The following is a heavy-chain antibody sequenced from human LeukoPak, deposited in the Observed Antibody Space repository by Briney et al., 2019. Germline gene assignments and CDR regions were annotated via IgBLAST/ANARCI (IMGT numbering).Heavy chain of an antibody. CDR2: ISSDGSSE. V-gene: IGHV3-30*01. CDR1: GFTFNSYA. CDR3: ARASLLARGYHYYMDV. J-gene: IGHJ6*03. D-gene: IGHD3-3*02. Sequence: GGSLRLSCAASGFTFNSYAMHWVRQAPGKGLQWVAVISSDGSSEFSADSAKGRFTISRDNSKNALYLQMNTLRAEDTAVYYCARASLLARGYHYYMDVWGKGTMVTVS.